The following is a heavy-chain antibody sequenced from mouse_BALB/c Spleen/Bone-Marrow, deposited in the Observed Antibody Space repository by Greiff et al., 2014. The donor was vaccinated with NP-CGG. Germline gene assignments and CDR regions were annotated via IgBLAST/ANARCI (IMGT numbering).Heavy chain of an antibody. Sequence: DVQLQESGAALVRSGASVKLSCPASGFNIKDSYMHWVKQRPEQGLEWIGWIDPENGDTEYAPKFQGKATMTADTSSNTAYRQRSSLTSEDTAVYYCNARGDYGFDYFDYWGQGTTLTVAS. CDR2: IDPENGDT. J-gene: IGHJ2*01. CDR3: NARGDYGFDYFDY. D-gene: IGHD1-2*01. CDR1: GFNIKDSY. V-gene: IGHV14-4*02.